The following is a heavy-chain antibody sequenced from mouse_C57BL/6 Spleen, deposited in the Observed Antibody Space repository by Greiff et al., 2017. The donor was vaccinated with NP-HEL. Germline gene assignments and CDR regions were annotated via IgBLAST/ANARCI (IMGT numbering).Heavy chain of an antibody. J-gene: IGHJ2*01. D-gene: IGHD3-3*01. CDR3: AKEGHYLDY. Sequence: QVQLQRSGPELVKPGASVKISCKASGYSFTSYYIHWVKQRPGQGLEGIGWIYPGSGNTKYNEKFKGKATLTADTSSSTAYMQLSSLTSEDSAVYYCAKEGHYLDYWGQGTTLTVSS. V-gene: IGHV1-66*01. CDR2: IYPGSGNT. CDR1: GYSFTSYY.